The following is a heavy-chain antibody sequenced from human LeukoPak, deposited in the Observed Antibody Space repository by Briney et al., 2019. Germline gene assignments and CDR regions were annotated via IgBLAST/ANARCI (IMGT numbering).Heavy chain of an antibody. CDR2: IIPIFGTA. CDR1: GGTFSSYA. CDR3: ARDRGVAVSQTQTQEAFDI. D-gene: IGHD3-10*01. J-gene: IGHJ3*02. Sequence: ASVKVSCKASGGTFSSYAISWVRQAPGQGLEWMGGIIPIFGTANYAQKFQGRVTITADESTSTAHMELSSLRSEDTAVYYCARDRGVAVSQTQTQEAFDIWGQGTMVTVSS. V-gene: IGHV1-69*01.